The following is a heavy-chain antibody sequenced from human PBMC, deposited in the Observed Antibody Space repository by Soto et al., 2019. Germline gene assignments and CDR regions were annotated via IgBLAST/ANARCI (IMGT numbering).Heavy chain of an antibody. Sequence: PSNTPSLICSVSGGSISSGGYSWSWIRQPPGKGLEWIGYIYHSGSTYYNPSLKSRVTISVDRSKNQFSLKLSSVTAADTAVYYCARDSGMGDYWFDPWGKGTLVTVPS. CDR3: ARDSGMGDYWFDP. V-gene: IGHV4-30-2*01. CDR2: IYHSGST. D-gene: IGHD2-21*02. CDR1: GGSISSGGYS. J-gene: IGHJ5*02.